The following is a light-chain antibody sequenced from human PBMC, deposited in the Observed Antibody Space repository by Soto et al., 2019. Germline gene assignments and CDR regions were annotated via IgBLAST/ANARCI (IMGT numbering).Light chain of an antibody. CDR2: KAS. V-gene: IGKV1-5*03. CDR3: QQYNSSPT. Sequence: DIQMTQSPSTLSASVGDRVTITCRASQSISSWLAWYQQKPGKAHKLLIYKASSLESGVPSRFSGSGSGTEFTLTISSLQPDDFASYYCQQYNSSPTCGQGTKVEIK. CDR1: QSISSW. J-gene: IGKJ1*01.